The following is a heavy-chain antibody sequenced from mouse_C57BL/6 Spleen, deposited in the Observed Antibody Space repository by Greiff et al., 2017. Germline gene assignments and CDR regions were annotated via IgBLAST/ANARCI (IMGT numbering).Heavy chain of an antibody. D-gene: IGHD1-1*01. J-gene: IGHJ3*01. CDR1: GYSITSGYY. CDR3: ARQRYYGSSPGAY. V-gene: IGHV3-6*01. CDR2: ISYDGSN. Sequence: EVKLQESGPGLVKPSQSLSLTCSVTGYSITSGYYWNWIRQFPGNKLEWMGYISYDGSNNYNPSLKNRISITRDTSKNQFFLKLNSVTTEDTATYYCARQRYYGSSPGAYWGQGTLVTVSA.